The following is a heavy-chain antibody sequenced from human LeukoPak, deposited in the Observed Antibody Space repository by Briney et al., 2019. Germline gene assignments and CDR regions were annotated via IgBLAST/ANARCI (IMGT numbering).Heavy chain of an antibody. D-gene: IGHD2-15*01. CDR3: AKEAAIVVVVAAASAHFDY. J-gene: IGHJ4*02. V-gene: IGHV3-23*01. Sequence: GGSLRLSCAASGFTFSSYAMRWVRQAPGKGLEWVSAISGSGGSTYYADSVKGRFTISRDNSKNTLYLQMNSLRAEDTAVYYCAKEAAIVVVVAAASAHFDYWGQGTLVTVSS. CDR2: ISGSGGST. CDR1: GFTFSSYA.